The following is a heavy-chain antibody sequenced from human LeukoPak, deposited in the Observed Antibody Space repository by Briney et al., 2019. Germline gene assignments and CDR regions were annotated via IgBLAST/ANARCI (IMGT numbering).Heavy chain of an antibody. CDR2: ISGSDGST. D-gene: IGHD5-24*01. J-gene: IGHJ4*02. CDR3: AKDDAWLQYGN. V-gene: IGHV3-23*01. CDR1: GFTFSSYA. Sequence: GGSLRLSCAASGFTFSSYAMSWVRQAPGKGLEWVSGISGSDGSTNYADSVKGRFTISRDNSKGTVYLQMNSLRPEDTAVYYCAKDDAWLQYGNWGRGTLVTVSS.